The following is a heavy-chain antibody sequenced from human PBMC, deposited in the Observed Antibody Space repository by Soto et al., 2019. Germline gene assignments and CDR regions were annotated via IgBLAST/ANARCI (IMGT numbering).Heavy chain of an antibody. CDR2: TYYSGST. CDR1: GGSISSGGYS. D-gene: IGHD4-4*01. Sequence: SETLSLTCTVPGGSISSGGYSWSWIRQHPGKGLEWIGYTYYSGSTYYNPSLKSRVTISVDTSKNHFSLKLSSVTAADTAVYYCATEVTDGNWLDPWGQGTIVTVYS. CDR3: ATEVTDGNWLDP. J-gene: IGHJ5*02. V-gene: IGHV4-31*03.